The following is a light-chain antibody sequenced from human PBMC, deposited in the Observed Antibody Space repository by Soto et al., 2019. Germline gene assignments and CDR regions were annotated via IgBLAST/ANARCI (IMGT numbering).Light chain of an antibody. Sequence: TVMTQSPATLSVSPGERATLSCSASQRVSSFLAWYHQQPGQAPRLLIHGASTRATGVPARVSGSGSGTEFTLTIDSLQSEDFAVYYCQQYNNLPPWTFGQGTKVESK. CDR1: QRVSSF. V-gene: IGKV3-15*01. CDR2: GAS. J-gene: IGKJ1*01. CDR3: QQYNNLPPWT.